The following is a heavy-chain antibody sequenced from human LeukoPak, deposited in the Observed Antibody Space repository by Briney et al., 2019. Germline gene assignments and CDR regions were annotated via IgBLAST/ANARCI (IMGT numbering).Heavy chain of an antibody. CDR3: AKMKGHPLPKYYMDV. CDR2: ISGSGDNT. V-gene: IGHV3-23*01. J-gene: IGHJ6*03. Sequence: PGGSLRLSCAASGFTFSSYAMSWVRQAPGKGLEWVSGISGSGDNTLYADSVKGRFTISRDNSKNTLYLEMNSLRAEDTAIYYCAKMKGHPLPKYYMDVWGKGTTVTVSS. CDR1: GFTFSSYA.